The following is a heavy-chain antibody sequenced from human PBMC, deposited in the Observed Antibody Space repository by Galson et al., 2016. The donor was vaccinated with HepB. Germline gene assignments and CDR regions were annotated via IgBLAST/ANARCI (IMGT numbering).Heavy chain of an antibody. CDR3: ALGYCSGGSCYRNWFDP. D-gene: IGHD2-15*01. CDR2: ISPYNGNT. CDR1: GYTFTNYG. J-gene: IGHJ5*02. V-gene: IGHV1-18*01. Sequence: SVKVSCKASGYTFTNYGISWVRQAPGQGLEWMGWISPYNGNTNYAQKLQGRVTMTTDTSTSTAYMELRSLRSDDTAVYYCALGYCSGGSCYRNWFDPWGQGTLVTVSS.